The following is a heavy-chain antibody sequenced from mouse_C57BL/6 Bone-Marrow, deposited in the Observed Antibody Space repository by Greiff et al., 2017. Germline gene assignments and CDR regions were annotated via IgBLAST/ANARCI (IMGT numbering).Heavy chain of an antibody. Sequence: EVQVVESGGGLVKPGGSLKLSCAASGFTFSDYGMHWVRQAPEKGLEWVAYISSGSSTIYYADTVKGRFTISRDNAKNTLFLQMTSLRSEDTAMYYCARRDYGPLYAMDYWGQGTSVTVSS. CDR1: GFTFSDYG. CDR2: ISSGSSTI. J-gene: IGHJ4*01. D-gene: IGHD1-1*01. CDR3: ARRDYGPLYAMDY. V-gene: IGHV5-17*01.